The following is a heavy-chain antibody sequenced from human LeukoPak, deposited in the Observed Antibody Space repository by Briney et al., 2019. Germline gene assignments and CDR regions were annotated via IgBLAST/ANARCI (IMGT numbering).Heavy chain of an antibody. D-gene: IGHD3-22*01. CDR1: GFTFSSYG. CDR3: AKDEKLQHYYDSTSWY. V-gene: IGHV3-30*18. J-gene: IGHJ4*02. CDR2: ISYDGSNK. Sequence: PGRSLRLSCAASGFTFSSYGMHWVRQAPGKGLEWVAVISYDGSNKYYADSVKGRFTISRDNSKNTLYLQMNSLRAEDTAVYHCAKDEKLQHYYDSTSWYWGQGTLVTVSS.